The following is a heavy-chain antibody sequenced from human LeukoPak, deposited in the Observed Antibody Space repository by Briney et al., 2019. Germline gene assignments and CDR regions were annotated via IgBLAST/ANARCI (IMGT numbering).Heavy chain of an antibody. Sequence: GSLRLSCAASGFTFSSYWMSWVRQAPGKGLEWIGRIYTSGSTNYHPSLKSRVTVSLDISTNQFSLKLSSVTAADTAVYYCARETHMYCKSNSCYGYFDLWGRGTLVTVSS. J-gene: IGHJ2*01. CDR3: ARETHMYCKSNSCYGYFDL. CDR2: IYTSGST. V-gene: IGHV4-4*08. CDR1: GFTFSSYW. D-gene: IGHD2-2*01.